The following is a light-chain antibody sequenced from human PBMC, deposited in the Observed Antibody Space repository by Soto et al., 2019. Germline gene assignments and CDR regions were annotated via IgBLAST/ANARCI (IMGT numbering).Light chain of an antibody. CDR2: EVT. CDR3: TSPAGTNNCPYG. Sequence: QSALTQPPSASGSPGQSVTISCTGTSSDVGAYNYVSWYQHRPGKAPKLMIYEVTKRPSGVPDRFSGAKSGNTASLTVSGLQAEDEADYYCTSPAGTNNCPYGFGTGTKLTVL. J-gene: IGLJ1*01. V-gene: IGLV2-8*01. CDR1: SSDVGAYNY.